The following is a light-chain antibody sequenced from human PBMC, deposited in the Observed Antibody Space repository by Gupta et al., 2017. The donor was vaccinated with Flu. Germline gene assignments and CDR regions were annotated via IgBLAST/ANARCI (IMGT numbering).Light chain of an antibody. V-gene: IGKV1-39*01. J-gene: IGKJ2*03. Sequence: DIHMTQSPSSLSASVGDRVTITCRASQSISSYLNWYQQKPGKAPKLLIYAASSLQSGVPSRFSGSGSGTEFTLTISSLQPEDFATYYCQQSYSTPRSFGQGTKLESK. CDR2: AAS. CDR3: QQSYSTPRS. CDR1: QSISSY.